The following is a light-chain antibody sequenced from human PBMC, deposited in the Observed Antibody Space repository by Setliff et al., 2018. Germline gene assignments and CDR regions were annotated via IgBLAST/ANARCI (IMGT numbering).Light chain of an antibody. J-gene: IGLJ1*01. CDR2: XXX. CDR3: SSYAGSRNFYV. Sequence: QSALAQPPSASGSPGQSVTISCTGTSSDIGGYNXXXXXXXXXXXXXXXXIXXXXKRPSGVPDRFSGSKSGNTASLTVSGLQAEDEADYYCSSYAGSRNFYVFGTGTKVTVL. CDR1: SSDIGGYNX. V-gene: IGLV2-8*01.